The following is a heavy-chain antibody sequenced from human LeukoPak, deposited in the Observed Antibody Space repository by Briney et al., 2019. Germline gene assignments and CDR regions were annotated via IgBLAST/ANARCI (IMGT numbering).Heavy chain of an antibody. J-gene: IGHJ6*03. Sequence: SETLSLTCTVSGGSISSGSYFWSWIRQPAGKGLEWIGSIYYSGSTYYNPSLKSRVTISVDTSKNQFSLKLSSVTAADTAVYYCARGAVTSYYYYYYMDVWGKGTTVTVSS. CDR2: IYYSGST. D-gene: IGHD4-17*01. CDR1: GGSISSGSYF. CDR3: ARGAVTSYYYYYYMDV. V-gene: IGHV4-39*07.